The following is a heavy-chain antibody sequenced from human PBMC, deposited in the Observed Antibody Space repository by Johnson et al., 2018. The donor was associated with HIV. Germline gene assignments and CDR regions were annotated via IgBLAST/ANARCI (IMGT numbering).Heavy chain of an antibody. J-gene: IGHJ3*02. D-gene: IGHD2-2*01. CDR1: GFTVSSNE. CDR3: ARRSITSDGFDI. Sequence: VQLVESRGVLVQPGGSLRLSCAASGFTVSSNEMSWVRQAPGKGLEWVSSISGGSTYYADSRKGRFTISRENYKNSFYLHMNSLRAGDTAVYYCARRSITSDGFDIWGQGTMVTVSS. CDR2: ISGGST. V-gene: IGHV3-38-3*01.